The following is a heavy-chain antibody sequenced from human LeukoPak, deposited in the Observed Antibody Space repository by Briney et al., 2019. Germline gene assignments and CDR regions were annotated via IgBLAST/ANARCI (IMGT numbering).Heavy chain of an antibody. CDR2: ISSSSSYI. Sequence: GGSLRLSCAASRFTFSSYSMNWVRQAPGKGLEWVSSISSSSSYIYYADSVKGRFTISRDNAKNSLYLQMNSLRAEDTAVYYCARDRESSGWTTISDYWGQGTLVTVSS. J-gene: IGHJ4*02. D-gene: IGHD6-19*01. CDR1: RFTFSSYS. V-gene: IGHV3-21*01. CDR3: ARDRESSGWTTISDY.